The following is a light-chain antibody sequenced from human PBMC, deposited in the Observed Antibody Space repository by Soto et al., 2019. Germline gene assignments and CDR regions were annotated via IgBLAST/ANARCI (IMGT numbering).Light chain of an antibody. CDR3: LLFYSDSRLWV. V-gene: IGLV7-43*01. CDR2: STS. CDR1: TGAVTSDYH. Sequence: QTVVTQEPSLTVSPGGTVTLTCASTTGAVTSDYHPNWFQQKPGQAPRALIYSTSNKHSWTPARFSGSLLGGKAALTLSYVQPEDEAEYYCLLFYSDSRLWVFGGGTKLTVL. J-gene: IGLJ3*02.